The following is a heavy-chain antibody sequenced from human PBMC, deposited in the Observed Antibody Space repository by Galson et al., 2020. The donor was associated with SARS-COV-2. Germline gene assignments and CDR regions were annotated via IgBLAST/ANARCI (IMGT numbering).Heavy chain of an antibody. Sequence: SETLSLTCTVSGGSISSGSYYWNWIRQPAGKGLEWIGRIHTTGGTNYNPSLKSRVTISVDTSKNQFSLRLSSVTAADTAVYYCARLHDSSGYAFVIRGQGTIVTISS. J-gene: IGHJ3*02. D-gene: IGHD3-22*01. CDR1: GGSISSGSYY. V-gene: IGHV4-61*02. CDR3: ARLHDSSGYAFVI. CDR2: IHTTGGT.